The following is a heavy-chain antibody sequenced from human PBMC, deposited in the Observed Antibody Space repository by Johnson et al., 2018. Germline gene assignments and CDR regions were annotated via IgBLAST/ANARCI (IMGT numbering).Heavy chain of an antibody. CDR1: GFTFSSYG. J-gene: IGHJ1*01. Sequence: VQLVESGGGVVQPGRSLRLSCAASGFTFSSYGMHWVRQAPGKGLEWVAVISYDGSNKYYADSVKGRFTISRDNSKNTLYPQMNSLRAEETAVYYCAKEGVMGLEYYGPFQYWGPGTLVTGSS. CDR3: AKEGVMGLEYYGPFQY. D-gene: IGHD2/OR15-2a*01. CDR2: ISYDGSNK. V-gene: IGHV3-30*18.